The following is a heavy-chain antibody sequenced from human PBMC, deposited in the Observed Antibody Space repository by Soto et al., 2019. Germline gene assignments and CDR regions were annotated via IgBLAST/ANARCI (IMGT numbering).Heavy chain of an antibody. Sequence: HPGGSLRLSCAASGFTFSSYWMHWVRQAPGKGLVWVSRINSDGSSTSYADSVKGRFTISRDNAKNTLYLQMNSLRAEDTAVYYCARDPIPEMATNPSDYWGQGTLVTVSS. CDR2: INSDGSST. CDR3: ARDPIPEMATNPSDY. V-gene: IGHV3-74*01. CDR1: GFTFSSYW. J-gene: IGHJ4*02. D-gene: IGHD5-12*01.